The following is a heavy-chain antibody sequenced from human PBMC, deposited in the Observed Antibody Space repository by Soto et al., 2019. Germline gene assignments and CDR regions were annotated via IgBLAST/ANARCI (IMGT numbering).Heavy chain of an antibody. V-gene: IGHV3-7*01. CDR3: AREERVTLAAGYFDY. D-gene: IGHD6-13*01. CDR1: GFTFSSYW. J-gene: IGHJ4*02. CDR2: IKQDGSEK. Sequence: GGSLRLSCAASGFTFSSYWMSWVRQAPGKGLEWVANIKQDGSEKYYVDSLKGRFTISRDNAKNSLYLQMNSLRAEDTAVYYCAREERVTLAAGYFDYWGQGTLVTVSS.